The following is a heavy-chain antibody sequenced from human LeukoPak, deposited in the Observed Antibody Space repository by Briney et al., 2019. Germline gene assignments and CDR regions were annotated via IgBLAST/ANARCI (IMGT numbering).Heavy chain of an antibody. CDR3: ARDSYNWNVDAFDP. CDR1: GFTFSNAW. CDR2: INQSGST. Sequence: GSLRLSCAASGFTFSNAWMSWVRQAPGKGLEWIGDINQSGSTNYNPSLKSRVTISLDTSKSQVSLKLTSVTAADAAVYYCARDSYNWNVDAFDPWGQGTLVTVSS. V-gene: IGHV4-34*01. J-gene: IGHJ5*02. D-gene: IGHD1-20*01.